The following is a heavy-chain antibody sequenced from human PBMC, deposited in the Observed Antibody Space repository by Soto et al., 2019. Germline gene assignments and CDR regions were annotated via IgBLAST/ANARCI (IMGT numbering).Heavy chain of an antibody. D-gene: IGHD2-21*02. Sequence: QVYLVQSGAEVKKPGSSVKISCKASGGIFSSNTINWVRQAAGQGLEWMGGIIPLFGTANYAEKFQGRVTITADKATKTEYMELTSLRSEDTAGYYCASKAACGGDCYAFDSWGQGKLVTVSS. CDR3: ASKAACGGDCYAFDS. CDR2: IIPLFGTA. CDR1: GGIFSSNT. V-gene: IGHV1-69*06. J-gene: IGHJ4*02.